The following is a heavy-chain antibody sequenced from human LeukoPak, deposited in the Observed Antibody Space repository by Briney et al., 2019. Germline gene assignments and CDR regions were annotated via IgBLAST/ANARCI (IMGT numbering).Heavy chain of an antibody. V-gene: IGHV3-7*01. Sequence: PGGSLRLSCAASEFTFSSYWMSWVREAPGKGLEWVANVSPDGNEKHYLDSVRGRFTISRDNARTSLYLYMNSLRIDDTAVYYCVTDRGWLLHYWGQGTLVTVSS. CDR2: VSPDGNEK. CDR1: EFTFSSYW. D-gene: IGHD3-22*01. J-gene: IGHJ4*02. CDR3: VTDRGWLLHY.